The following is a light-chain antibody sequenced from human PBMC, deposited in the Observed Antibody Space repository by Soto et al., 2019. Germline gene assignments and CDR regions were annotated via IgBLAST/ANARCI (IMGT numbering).Light chain of an antibody. J-gene: IGKJ1*01. V-gene: IGKV3-15*01. CDR3: QQYNNWPQT. Sequence: ETMMTQSPATLSVSLGERATLSCRASQSLRSSLAWYQQRPGQAPRLIIYDASNRATGIPARFSGSGSGTDFTLTISSLQSEDFAVYYCQQYNNWPQTLGQGTKVDIK. CDR2: DAS. CDR1: QSLRSS.